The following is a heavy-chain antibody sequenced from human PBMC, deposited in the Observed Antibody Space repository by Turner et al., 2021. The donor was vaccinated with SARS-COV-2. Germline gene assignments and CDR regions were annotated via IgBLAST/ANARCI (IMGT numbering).Heavy chain of an antibody. Sequence: EVQLVESGGGLLKPGGSLRLSCVASGFTFPNAWMSWVRQGPGKGLECVGRIKSKTDGGTIDYAAPVKGRFTISRDDSKNTLYLQMNSLKTEDTAVYYCTTDPGQLVRGVILDYWGQGTLVTVSS. CDR3: TTDPGQLVRGVILDY. D-gene: IGHD3-10*01. J-gene: IGHJ4*02. CDR1: GFTFPNAW. CDR2: IKSKTDGGTI. V-gene: IGHV3-15*01.